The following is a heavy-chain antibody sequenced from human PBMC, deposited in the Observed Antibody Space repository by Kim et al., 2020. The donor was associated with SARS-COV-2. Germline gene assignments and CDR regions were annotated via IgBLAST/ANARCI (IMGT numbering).Heavy chain of an antibody. CDR3: ARRRVAANNWFDP. Sequence: ASVKVSCKASGYTFTSYDINWVRQATGQGLELMGWMNPNSGNTGYVQKFQGRVTMTRNTSISTAYMELSSLRSEDTAVYYCARRRVAANNWFDPWGQGTLVTVSS. D-gene: IGHD6-19*01. CDR1: GYTFTSYD. CDR2: MNPNSGNT. J-gene: IGHJ5*02. V-gene: IGHV1-8*01.